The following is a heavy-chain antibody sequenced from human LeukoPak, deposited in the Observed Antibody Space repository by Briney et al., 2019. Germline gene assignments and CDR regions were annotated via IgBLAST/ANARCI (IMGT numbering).Heavy chain of an antibody. D-gene: IGHD6-6*01. V-gene: IGHV4-61*02. Sequence: SETLSLTCTVSGGSISSGTHYWSWIRQPAGKGLEWVGRIYASGSTNYSPSLKSRVTLSVDTSNNQFSLKLSSVTAADTAVYFCAREVFTLSSSFFDYWGQGTLVTVSS. CDR3: AREVFTLSSSFFDY. CDR2: IYASGST. CDR1: GGSISSGTHY. J-gene: IGHJ4*02.